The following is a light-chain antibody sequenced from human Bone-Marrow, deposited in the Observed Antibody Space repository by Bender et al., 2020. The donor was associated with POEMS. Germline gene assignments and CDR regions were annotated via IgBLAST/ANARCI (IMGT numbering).Light chain of an antibody. Sequence: SDELTQPPSVSVSPGQTASITCSGKALPKQYAYWYQQKSGQAPVMVMFKDHERPSGIPKRFSGSSSGTTVTLTIRGVEAEDEAVYCCQSSDGSGNSVVFGGGTRLTV. J-gene: IGLJ2*01. CDR1: ALPKQY. CDR3: QSSDGSGNSVV. V-gene: IGLV3-25*03. CDR2: KDH.